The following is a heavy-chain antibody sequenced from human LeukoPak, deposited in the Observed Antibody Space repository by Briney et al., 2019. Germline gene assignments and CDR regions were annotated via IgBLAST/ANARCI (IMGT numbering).Heavy chain of an antibody. J-gene: IGHJ4*02. CDR3: ARGGGNFDY. V-gene: IGHV3-74*01. Sequence: PGGSLRLSCAASGFTFSAYWMHWVRQVPGKGLEWVSRINNDGSITTYADSVKGRFTISRDNAKNSLYLQMNSLRAEDTAVYYCARGGGNFDYWGQGTLVTVSS. CDR2: INNDGSIT. CDR1: GFTFSAYW. D-gene: IGHD2-15*01.